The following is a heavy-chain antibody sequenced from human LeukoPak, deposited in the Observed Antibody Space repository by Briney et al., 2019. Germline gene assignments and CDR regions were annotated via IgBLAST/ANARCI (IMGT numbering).Heavy chain of an antibody. Sequence: ASVKVSCKASGYTFTRYYMHWVREAPGQGLEWMGRINPNSGGTNYAQKLQGRVSMTTDTSTTTAYMELRSLRSDDTAVYYCARDQGYDFWSGHLDVWGKGTTVIVSS. V-gene: IGHV1-2*02. CDR1: GYTFTRYY. J-gene: IGHJ6*04. D-gene: IGHD3-3*01. CDR2: INPNSGGT. CDR3: ARDQGYDFWSGHLDV.